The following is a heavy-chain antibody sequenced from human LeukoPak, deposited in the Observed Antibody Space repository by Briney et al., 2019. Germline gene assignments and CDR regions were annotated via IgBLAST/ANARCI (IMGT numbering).Heavy chain of an antibody. V-gene: IGHV5-51*01. Sequence: GESLKISCKGSGYSFTSYWIGWVRQMPGKGLEWMGIIYPGDSDTRYSPSFQGQVTISADKSISTAYLQWSSLKASDTAMYYCARPEGSSSPWYAFDIWGQGTMVTVS. CDR1: GYSFTSYW. J-gene: IGHJ3*02. CDR2: IYPGDSDT. CDR3: ARPEGSSSPWYAFDI. D-gene: IGHD6-6*01.